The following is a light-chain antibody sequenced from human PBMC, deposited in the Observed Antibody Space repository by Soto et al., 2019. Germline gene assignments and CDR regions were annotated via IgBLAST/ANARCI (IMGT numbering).Light chain of an antibody. CDR3: QQYNSYVGT. Sequence: DIQMTQSPSTLSASVGDRVTITCRASQSISSWLAWYQQKPGKAPKLLIYDASSLESGVPSRFSGSGSGTEFTLTISSRQPDDFATYYCQQYNSYVGTFGQGTKVEIK. J-gene: IGKJ1*01. CDR1: QSISSW. CDR2: DAS. V-gene: IGKV1-5*01.